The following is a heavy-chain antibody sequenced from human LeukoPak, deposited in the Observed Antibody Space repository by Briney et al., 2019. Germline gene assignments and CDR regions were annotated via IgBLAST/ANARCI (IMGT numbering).Heavy chain of an antibody. D-gene: IGHD5-18*01. CDR2: INPRGGAT. Sequence: ASVKVSSKASGYSFTNYYMHWVRQAPGQGLQWMVIINPRGGATSYAQKFQGRVTMTRDTSTSTVYMELSSLRSEDTALYYCARDLWGTAMDGAFDSWGQGTLVTVSS. V-gene: IGHV1-46*01. CDR3: ARDLWGTAMDGAFDS. J-gene: IGHJ4*02. CDR1: GYSFTNYY.